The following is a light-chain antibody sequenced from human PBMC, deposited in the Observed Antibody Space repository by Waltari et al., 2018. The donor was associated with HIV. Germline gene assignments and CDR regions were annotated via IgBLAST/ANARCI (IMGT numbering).Light chain of an antibody. CDR2: DNN. J-gene: IGLJ2*01. CDR3: GTWDSSLSGVV. V-gene: IGLV1-51*01. Sequence: QSVFTQPPSVSAAPGQKVPIPCSGSSSHLGQNFAPWYKQPPGAAPKPLIYDNNKRPSGIPDRFSGSKSGTSATLGITGLQTGDEADYYCGTWDSSLSGVVFGGGTKLTVL. CDR1: SSHLGQNF.